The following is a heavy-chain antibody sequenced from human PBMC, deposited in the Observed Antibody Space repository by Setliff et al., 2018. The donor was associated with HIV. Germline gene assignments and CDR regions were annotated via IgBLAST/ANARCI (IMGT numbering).Heavy chain of an antibody. V-gene: IGHV4-4*09. D-gene: IGHD2-8*02. CDR1: GVSISGHF. J-gene: IGHJ4*02. CDR2: IYTRGTT. CDR3: ARLIHTGLLYFDY. Sequence: PSETLSLTCFVSGVSISGHFWGWIRQPPGKGLEWIGYIYTRGTTEYNPSLDSRVTISVDTSRDQFSLNLRSVTAADTALYFCARLIHTGLLYFDYWGLGMLVTVSS.